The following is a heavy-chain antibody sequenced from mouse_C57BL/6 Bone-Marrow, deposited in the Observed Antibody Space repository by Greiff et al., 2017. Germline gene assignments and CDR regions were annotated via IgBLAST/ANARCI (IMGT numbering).Heavy chain of an antibody. CDR3: TRRNYYGSSHAMDY. V-gene: IGHV1-5*01. D-gene: IGHD1-1*01. CDR2: IYPGNSDT. Sequence: EVQLQESGTVLARPGASVKMSCKTSGYTFTSYWMHWVKQRPGQGLEWIGAIYPGNSDTSYNQKFKGKDKLTAVTSASTAYKELSSLTNEDSAVYYCTRRNYYGSSHAMDYWGQGTSVTVSS. J-gene: IGHJ4*01. CDR1: GYTFTSYW.